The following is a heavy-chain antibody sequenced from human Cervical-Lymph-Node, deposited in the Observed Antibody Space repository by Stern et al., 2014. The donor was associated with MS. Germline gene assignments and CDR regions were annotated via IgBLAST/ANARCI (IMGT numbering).Heavy chain of an antibody. J-gene: IGHJ4*02. CDR3: ILATIIRDY. V-gene: IGHV3-30*03. Sequence: VQLVESGGGVVQPGRSLRLSCAASGFTFSSYGMYWVRQVPGKGLEWVAIISYDGSKKYYADSVKGRFTISRDNSKNTLYLQMNSLKTDDTAVYYCILATIIRDYWGQGTLVTVSS. D-gene: IGHD5-24*01. CDR2: ISYDGSKK. CDR1: GFTFSSYG.